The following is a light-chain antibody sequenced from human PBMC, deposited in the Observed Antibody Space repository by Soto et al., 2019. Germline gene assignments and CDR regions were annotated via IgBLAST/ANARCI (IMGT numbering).Light chain of an antibody. CDR1: SSDIGTYKY. CDR3: CSYAGSYSVV. J-gene: IGLJ2*01. Sequence: QSALTQPRSVSGSPGQSVTISCTGTSSDIGTYKYVSWYQHHPDKAPKLVIFNVSERPSGVPDRFSGSKSGNSASLTISGLQAEDEADYYCCSYAGSYSVVFGGGTKLTVL. CDR2: NVS. V-gene: IGLV2-11*01.